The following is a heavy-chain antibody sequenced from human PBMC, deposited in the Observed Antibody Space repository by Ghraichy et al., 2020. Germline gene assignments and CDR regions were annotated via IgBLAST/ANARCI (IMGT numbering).Heavy chain of an antibody. CDR3: ARGDCSGGSCYYPFDY. J-gene: IGHJ4*02. CDR2: TYYRSKWYN. Sequence: SQTLSLTCAISGDSVSSNSAAWNWIRQSPSRGLEWLGRTYYRSKWYNDYAVSVKSPITINPDTSKNQFSLQLNSVTPEDTAVYYCARGDCSGGSCYYPFDYWGQGTLVTVSS. V-gene: IGHV6-1*01. CDR1: GDSVSSNSAA. D-gene: IGHD2-15*01.